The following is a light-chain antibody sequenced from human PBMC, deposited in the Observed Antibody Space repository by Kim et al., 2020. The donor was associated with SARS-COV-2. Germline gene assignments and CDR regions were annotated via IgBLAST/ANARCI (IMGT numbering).Light chain of an antibody. Sequence: SYELTQPPSVSVSPGQTASITCSGDKLGQKYACWYQQKPGQSPVLVIYQDNKRPSGIPERFSGSHSGNTATLTISGTQAMDEADYYCQAWDSSTAEGVFGTGTKVTVL. CDR2: QDN. J-gene: IGLJ1*01. CDR3: QAWDSSTAEGV. CDR1: KLGQKY. V-gene: IGLV3-1*01.